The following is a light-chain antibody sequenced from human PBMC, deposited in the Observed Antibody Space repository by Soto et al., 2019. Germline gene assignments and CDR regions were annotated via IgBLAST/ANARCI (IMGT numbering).Light chain of an antibody. Sequence: QSVLTQPASVSGSPGQSITISCTGTSSDVGGYNYVSWYQHHPGKAPKLMIYDVSNRPSGVSNRFSGSKSGNTASLTISGLQAEDEADYYCCSYTSSNTAIFGGGTKVTV. CDR2: DVS. CDR3: CSYTSSNTAI. J-gene: IGLJ2*01. V-gene: IGLV2-14*03. CDR1: SSDVGGYNY.